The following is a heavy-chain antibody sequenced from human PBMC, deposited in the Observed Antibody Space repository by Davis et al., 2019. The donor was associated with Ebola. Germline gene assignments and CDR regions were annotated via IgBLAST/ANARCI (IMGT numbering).Heavy chain of an antibody. J-gene: IGHJ6*02. CDR3: ARLPYCSSTSGLVYYYYGMDV. Sequence: GESPMTPRQGSGYSFTSYWIGRVRQMPGKGLEWTGIIYPGDSDTRHSPSFQGQVTISADKSISTAYLQWSSLKDSDTAMYYCARLPYCSSTSGLVYYYYGMDVWGQGTTVTVSS. CDR1: GYSFTSYW. D-gene: IGHD2-2*01. V-gene: IGHV5-51*01. CDR2: IYPGDSDT.